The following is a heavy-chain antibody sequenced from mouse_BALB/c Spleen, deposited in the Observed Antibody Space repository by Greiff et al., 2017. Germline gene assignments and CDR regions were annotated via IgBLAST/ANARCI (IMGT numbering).Heavy chain of an antibody. J-gene: IGHJ3*01. Sequence: EVKLQESGGGLVQPGGSLKLSCAASGFTFSSYTMSWVRQTPEKRLEWVAYISNGGGSSYYPDTVKGRFTISRDNAKNTLYLQMSSLKSEDTAMYYCARQGITASWFAYWGQGTLVTVSA. V-gene: IGHV5-12-2*01. CDR1: GFTFSSYT. CDR2: ISNGGGSS. CDR3: ARQGITASWFAY. D-gene: IGHD2-4*01.